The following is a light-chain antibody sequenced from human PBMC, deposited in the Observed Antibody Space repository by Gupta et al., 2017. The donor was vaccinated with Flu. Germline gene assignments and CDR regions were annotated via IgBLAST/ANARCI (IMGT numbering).Light chain of an antibody. CDR1: QSRLQSNGDNF. V-gene: IGKV2-28*01. Sequence: DIVMTESPLSLPVTPGEPASISCRSSQSRLQSNGDNFLDRYLQKPGQSPQLLIYLGSNRVPEVPDRFSGSASDTDFTLKMSSVDAADVGVHYCSLSPPTPHTFGGGTKLEIK. J-gene: IGKJ4*01. CDR2: LGS. CDR3: SLSPPTPHT.